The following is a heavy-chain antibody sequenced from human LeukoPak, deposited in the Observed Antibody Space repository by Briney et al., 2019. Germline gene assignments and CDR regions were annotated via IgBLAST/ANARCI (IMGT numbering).Heavy chain of an antibody. D-gene: IGHD4-17*01. CDR2: IYHSGST. J-gene: IGHJ4*02. V-gene: IGHV4-30-2*01. Sequence: SETLSLTCAVSGGSISSGGYSWSWIRQPPGKGLEWIGYIYHSGSTYYNPSLKSRVTISVDRSKNQFSLKLSSVTAADTAVYYCARNYGDFGFDYWGPGTLVTVSS. CDR3: ARNYGDFGFDY. CDR1: GGSISSGGYS.